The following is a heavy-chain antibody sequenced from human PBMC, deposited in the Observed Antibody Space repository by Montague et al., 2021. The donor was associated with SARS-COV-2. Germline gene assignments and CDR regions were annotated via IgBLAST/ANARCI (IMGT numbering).Heavy chain of an antibody. Sequence: SETLSLTCSVSGASISSHYWSWIRQSPGKGLEWIGYIYYSGTTIYNPSLESRVTISVDTSSNVFSLKLRSVTAADTATYYCARYEAVADAFDIWGQGTVVTGS. J-gene: IGHJ3*02. CDR2: IYYSGTT. V-gene: IGHV4-59*11. D-gene: IGHD6-19*01. CDR3: ARYEAVADAFDI. CDR1: GASISSHY.